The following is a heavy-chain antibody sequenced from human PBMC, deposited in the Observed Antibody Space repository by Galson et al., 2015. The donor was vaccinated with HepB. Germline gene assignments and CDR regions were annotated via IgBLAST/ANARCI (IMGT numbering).Heavy chain of an antibody. J-gene: IGHJ5*01. V-gene: IGHV3-74*01. CDR1: GFTFSSYW. CDR2: INSEETST. CDR3: ARVGYYGSGTYHLDS. Sequence: SLRLSCAASGFTFSSYWMHWVRQAPGKGLVWVSRINSEETSTSYANSVKGRFTITRDNAKNALYLQMNSLRAEDTAVYYCARVGYYGSGTYHLDSWGQGTLVTVSS. D-gene: IGHD3-10*01.